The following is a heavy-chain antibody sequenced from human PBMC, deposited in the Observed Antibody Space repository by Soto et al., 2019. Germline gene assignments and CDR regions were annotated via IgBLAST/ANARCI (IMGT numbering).Heavy chain of an antibody. V-gene: IGHV3-49*03. CDR2: IRSKAYGETT. CDR1: GLTFGDYA. CDR3: TRGREWELLLSHY. D-gene: IGHD1-26*01. Sequence: EVQLVESGGGLVQPGRSLTLSCTTSGLTFGDYAMSWFRQAPGKGLEWVGFIRSKAYGETTEYAASVKGRFTFSRDDSKNIAYLQMNSLKIEDTAVYYCTRGREWELLLSHYWGQGALVTVSS. J-gene: IGHJ4*02.